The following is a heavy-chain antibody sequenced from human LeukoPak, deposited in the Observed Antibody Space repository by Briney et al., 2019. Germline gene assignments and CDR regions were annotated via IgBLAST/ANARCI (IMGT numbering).Heavy chain of an antibody. CDR1: GFTFGDYG. J-gene: IGHJ4*02. V-gene: IGHV3-49*03. CDR3: TRDRISGTP. CDR2: IRSNTYGGTI. D-gene: IGHD1-7*01. Sequence: PGRSLRLSCTASGFTFGDYGVIWFRQAPGKGLEWAGFIRSNTYGGTIEYAASVKGRFTISRDDSKSIAYLQMNSLTTEDTAVYYCTRDRISGTPWGQGTLVTVSS.